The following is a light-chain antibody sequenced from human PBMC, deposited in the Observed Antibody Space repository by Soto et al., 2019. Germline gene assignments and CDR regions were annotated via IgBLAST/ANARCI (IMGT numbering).Light chain of an antibody. CDR1: QNVNTT. CDR2: GAS. J-gene: IGKJ2*01. CDR3: QQYNNWPYT. Sequence: EVVMTQSPATLSVSPGGGATLSCKSSQNVNTTLAWYQLKPGQAPRLLIYGASTRATGLPAKFSGSGSGSEFTLTISSLQPEDFADYYCQQYNNWPYTFGQGTKVDIK. V-gene: IGKV3-15*01.